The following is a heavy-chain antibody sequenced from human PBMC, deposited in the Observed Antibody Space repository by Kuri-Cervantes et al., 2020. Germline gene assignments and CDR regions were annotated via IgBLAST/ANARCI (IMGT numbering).Heavy chain of an antibody. V-gene: IGHV2-70*20. CDR1: GFSLSTSGMC. J-gene: IGHJ3*02. CDR3: ARSEHMSDAFDI. D-gene: IGHD1/OR15-1a*01. CDR2: IDWDDDK. Sequence: SGPTLVKPTQTLTLTCTFSGFSLSTSGMCVSWVRQPPGKALEWLALIDWDDDKYYSISLKTRLTISKDTSKNQVVLTMTNMDPVDTATYFCARSEHMSDAFDIWGQGTMVTVSS.